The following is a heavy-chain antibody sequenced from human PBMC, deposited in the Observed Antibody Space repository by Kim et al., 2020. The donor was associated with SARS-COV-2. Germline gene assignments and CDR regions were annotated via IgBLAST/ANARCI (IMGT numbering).Heavy chain of an antibody. Sequence: ANYAQKFQGRVTITADESTSTAYMELSSLRSEDTAVYYCATREEWLHFDYWGQGTLVTVSS. V-gene: IGHV1-69*01. CDR2: A. J-gene: IGHJ4*02. CDR3: ATREEWLHFDY. D-gene: IGHD5-12*01.